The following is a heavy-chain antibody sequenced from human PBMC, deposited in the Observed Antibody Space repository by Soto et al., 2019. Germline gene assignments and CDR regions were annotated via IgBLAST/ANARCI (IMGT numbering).Heavy chain of an antibody. CDR2: IRSKAYGGTT. CDR1: GFTFGDNA. V-gene: IGHV3-49*05. J-gene: IGHJ4*02. CDR3: TKTRGYSYGQYYFDY. Sequence: KPGGSLRLSCTASGFTFGDNAMSWFRQAPGKGLEWVGFIRSKAYGGTTEYAASVKGRFTISRDDSKSIAYLQMNSLKTEDTAVYYCTKTRGYSYGQYYFDYWGQGTLVTVS. D-gene: IGHD5-18*01.